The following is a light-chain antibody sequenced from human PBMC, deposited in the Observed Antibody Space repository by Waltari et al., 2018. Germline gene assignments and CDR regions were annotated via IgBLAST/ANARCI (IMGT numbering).Light chain of an antibody. Sequence: EIVLTQSPATPSLSPGETATLSCRASQSIGPYLAWYQQKPGQAPRLLIYDASNRATGIPARFSGSGSGTDFTLTISSLEPEDFAVYYCQQRSAWPLTFGQGTRLEIK. V-gene: IGKV3-11*01. CDR3: QQRSAWPLT. J-gene: IGKJ5*01. CDR2: DAS. CDR1: QSIGPY.